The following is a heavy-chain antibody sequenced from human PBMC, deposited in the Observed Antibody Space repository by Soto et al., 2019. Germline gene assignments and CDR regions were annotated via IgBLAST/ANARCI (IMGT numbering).Heavy chain of an antibody. D-gene: IGHD3-10*01. CDR1: GFTFSDHY. Sequence: QVQMVESGGDLVKPGGSLRLSCAASGFTFSDHYMTWIRQSPGKDLEWVSYISSDSATIYYTDSVQGRFTVSRDNAKNSVYLQMNSLRAEDTAVYYCASDPYYYASYYWGQGTLVTVSS. J-gene: IGHJ4*02. CDR3: ASDPYYYASYY. CDR2: ISSDSATI. V-gene: IGHV3-11*01.